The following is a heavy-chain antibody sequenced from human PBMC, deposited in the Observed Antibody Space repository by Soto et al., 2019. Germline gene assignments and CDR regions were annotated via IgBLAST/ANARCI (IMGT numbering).Heavy chain of an antibody. CDR3: AKDQQQWLVLELGY. CDR2: ISGSGGST. CDR1: GFTFSSYA. V-gene: IGHV3-23*01. J-gene: IGHJ4*02. Sequence: GGSLRLSCAASGFTFSSYAMSWVRQAPGKGLEWVSAISGSGGSTYYADSVKGRFTISRDNSKNTLYLQMNSLRAEDTAVYYCAKDQQQWLVLELGYWGQGTLVTVSS. D-gene: IGHD6-19*01.